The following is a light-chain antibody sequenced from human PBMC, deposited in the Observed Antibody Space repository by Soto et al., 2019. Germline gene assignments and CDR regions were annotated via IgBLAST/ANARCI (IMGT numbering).Light chain of an antibody. CDR2: AAS. J-gene: IGKJ2*01. V-gene: IGKV3-20*01. CDR1: QRLSSSY. Sequence: EIVLTQSPGTLSLSPGDRATLSCRASQRLSSSYLAWYQQKPGQAPRLLIYAASSRATGIPDRFIGSGSATNFTLTTNTLEPEDLAVYYCQHYTRSRYIFGQGTKLEIK. CDR3: QHYTRSRYI.